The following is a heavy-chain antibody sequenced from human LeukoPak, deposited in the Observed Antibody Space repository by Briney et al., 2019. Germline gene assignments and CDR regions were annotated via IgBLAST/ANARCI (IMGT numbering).Heavy chain of an antibody. V-gene: IGHV3-49*03. CDR2: IRSKAYGWTT. J-gene: IGHJ3*02. D-gene: IGHD3-9*01. CDR1: GFTFGDYA. CDR3: TRDYDILTRTNDAFDI. Sequence: GGSLRLSCTASGFTFGDYAMSWFRQAPGKGLEWVGFIRSKAYGWTTEYAASVKGRFTISRDDSKSIAYLQMNSLKTEDTAVYYCTRDYDILTRTNDAFDIWGQGTMVTVSS.